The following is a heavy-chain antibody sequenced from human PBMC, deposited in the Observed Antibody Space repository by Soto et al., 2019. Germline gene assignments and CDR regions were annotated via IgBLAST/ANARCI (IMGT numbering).Heavy chain of an antibody. CDR2: ISGSGGST. D-gene: IGHD6-13*01. Sequence: EVQLLESGGGLVQPGGSLRLSCAASGFTFSSYAMSWVRQAPGKGLEWVSAISGSGGSTYYADSVKGRFTISRDNSKNTLYLQMNSLRAEDTAVYYCAKDPSFDSSSWTAWYFDLWGRGTLVTVSS. CDR3: AKDPSFDSSSWTAWYFDL. J-gene: IGHJ2*01. CDR1: GFTFSSYA. V-gene: IGHV3-23*01.